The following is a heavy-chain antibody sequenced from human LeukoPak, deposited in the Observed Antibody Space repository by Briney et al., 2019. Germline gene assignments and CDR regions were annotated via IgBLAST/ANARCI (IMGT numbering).Heavy chain of an antibody. CDR1: GGSISSSY. Sequence: PSETLSLTCTVSGGSISSSYWTWIRQPAGKGLEWIGRIYSSGSTNYNPSLKSRLTMSVDTSGNQFSLKLNSVTAADTAVYYCARECFSSICPYNNMDVWGQGTTVTVSS. CDR2: IYSSGST. V-gene: IGHV4-4*07. CDR3: ARECFSSICPYNNMDV. D-gene: IGHD2-2*01. J-gene: IGHJ6*02.